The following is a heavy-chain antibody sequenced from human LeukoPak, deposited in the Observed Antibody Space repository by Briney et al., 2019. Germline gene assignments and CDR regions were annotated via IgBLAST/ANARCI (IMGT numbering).Heavy chain of an antibody. CDR1: GFTFTSQG. V-gene: IGHV3-23*01. CDR3: AKMQGYFDL. J-gene: IGHJ2*01. CDR2: ITGSADKT. Sequence: EGSLRLSCAASGFTFTSQGMAWVRQAPGKGLEWVSAITGSADKTFYADSVKGRFTISRDNSKNTLYLQMNSLSAEDTAVYYCAKMQGYFDLWGRGTLVTVSS.